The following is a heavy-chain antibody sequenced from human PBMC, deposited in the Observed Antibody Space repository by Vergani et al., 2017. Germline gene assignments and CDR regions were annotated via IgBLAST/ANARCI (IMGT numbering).Heavy chain of an antibody. Sequence: QVQLVQSGAEVKKPGSSVKVSCKASGGTFSSYAISWVRQAPGQGLEWMGGFDPEDGETIYAQKFQGRVTMTEDTSTDTAYMELSSLRSEDTAVYYCATEAQITMVRGVINLHPRLDDAFDIWGQGTMVTVSS. D-gene: IGHD3-10*01. CDR1: GGTFSSYA. CDR2: FDPEDGET. V-gene: IGHV1-24*01. CDR3: ATEAQITMVRGVINLHPRLDDAFDI. J-gene: IGHJ3*02.